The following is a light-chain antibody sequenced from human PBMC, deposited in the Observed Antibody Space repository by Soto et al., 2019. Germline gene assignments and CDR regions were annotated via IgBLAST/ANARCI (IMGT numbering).Light chain of an antibody. CDR2: TNN. J-gene: IGLJ3*02. CDR3: AAWDDSLSGWV. CDR1: NSNIGSNY. V-gene: IGLV1-47*01. Sequence: QSVLTQPPSASGTPGQRVTISCSGRNSNIGSNYVYWYQQVPGTAPKLLIYTNNQRPSGVPDRFSGSKSATSASLAIGGLRSEDEADYYCAAWDDSLSGWVFGGGTKRTVL.